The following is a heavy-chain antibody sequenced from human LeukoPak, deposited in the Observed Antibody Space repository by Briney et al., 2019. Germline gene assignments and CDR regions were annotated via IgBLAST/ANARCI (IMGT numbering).Heavy chain of an antibody. V-gene: IGHV3-21*01. CDR2: ISSSSSYI. CDR1: GFTFDDYA. D-gene: IGHD3-3*01. J-gene: IGHJ6*03. CDR3: ARDEIWSGYLNFYYYYYMDV. Sequence: PGGSLRLSCAASGFTFDDYAMHWVRQAPGKGLEWVSSISSSSSYIYYADSVKGRFTISRDNAKNSLYLQMNSLRAEDTAVYYCARDEIWSGYLNFYYYYYMDVWGKGTTVTVSS.